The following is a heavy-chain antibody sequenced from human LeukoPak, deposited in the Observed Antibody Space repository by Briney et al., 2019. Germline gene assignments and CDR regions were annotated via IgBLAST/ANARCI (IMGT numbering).Heavy chain of an antibody. V-gene: IGHV4-30-4*01. D-gene: IGHD3-10*01. CDR3: ARAWFGELLFDY. J-gene: IGHJ4*02. Sequence: PSETLSLTCTVSGGSISSGDYYWSWIRQPPGKGLEWIGYIYYSGSTYYNPSLKSRVTISVDTSKNQFSLKLSSVTAADTAVYYCARAWFGELLFDYWGQGTLVTVSS. CDR1: GGSISSGDYY. CDR2: IYYSGST.